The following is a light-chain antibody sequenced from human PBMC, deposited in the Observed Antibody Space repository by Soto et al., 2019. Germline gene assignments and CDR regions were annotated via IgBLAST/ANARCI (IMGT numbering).Light chain of an antibody. Sequence: QSVLTQPPSASGTPGQRVTISCSGSSSNIGSNTVNWYQQLPGTAPKLLIYSNNQRPSGVPDRFSGSKSGTSASLAISGLQVEDEGDYYCAAWDDSLNGYVFGTGTKVTVL. CDR2: SNN. J-gene: IGLJ1*01. CDR3: AAWDDSLNGYV. V-gene: IGLV1-44*01. CDR1: SSNIGSNT.